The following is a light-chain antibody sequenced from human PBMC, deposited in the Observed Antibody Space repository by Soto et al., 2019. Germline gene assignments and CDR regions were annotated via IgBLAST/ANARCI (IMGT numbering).Light chain of an antibody. Sequence: ETVMTQSPATLSVSPGERATLSCRASQSVSSKLAWYQQKPGQAPRLLIYGASTRATGIPARFSGSGSGTEFTLTISSPQSEDSAVYFCQQYNKWWTFGQGTKVDIK. CDR3: QQYNKWWT. V-gene: IGKV3D-15*01. J-gene: IGKJ1*01. CDR2: GAS. CDR1: QSVSSK.